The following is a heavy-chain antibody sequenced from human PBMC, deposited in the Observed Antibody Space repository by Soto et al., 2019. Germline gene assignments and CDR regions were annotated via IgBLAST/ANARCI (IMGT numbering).Heavy chain of an antibody. Sequence: SETLSLTCTVSGGSIRSTNYYWGWIRQPPGKGLEWIGSIYDSGDTYYNPSLEGRVTISVDTSKSLFSLSMRSVTAADTAMYYCARQAFWTLFDPWGQGTLVTVSS. CDR2: IYDSGDT. V-gene: IGHV4-39*01. CDR1: GGSIRSTNYY. J-gene: IGHJ5*02. D-gene: IGHD3-3*01. CDR3: ARQAFWTLFDP.